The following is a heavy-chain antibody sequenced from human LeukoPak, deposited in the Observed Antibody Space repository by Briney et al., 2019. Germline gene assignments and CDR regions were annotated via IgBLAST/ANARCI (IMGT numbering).Heavy chain of an antibody. CDR1: GYTFTGYY. D-gene: IGHD3-22*01. CDR3: ARAPTRVGDEGWFDP. J-gene: IGHJ5*02. Sequence: GASVKVSCKASGYTFTGYYMLWVRQPPGQGLEWMGWINPNSGGTNYAQKSQGRVTMTRATSISTAYMELSRLRSDDTAVYYCARAPTRVGDEGWFDPWGQGTLVTVSS. V-gene: IGHV1-2*02. CDR2: INPNSGGT.